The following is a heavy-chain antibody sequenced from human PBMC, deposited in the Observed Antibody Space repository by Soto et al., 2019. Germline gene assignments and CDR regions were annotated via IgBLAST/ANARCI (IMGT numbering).Heavy chain of an antibody. Sequence: GGSLRLSCAASGFPLSRYAMPWVRQAPGKGLEWVAVISYDGSNQYYADSVKGRFTISRDNSKNTLYLQMNSRRAEDTAVYYCARDPSRIVVFIEVYLDYWGQGTLVTVS. CDR2: ISYDGSNQ. J-gene: IGHJ4*02. CDR3: ARDPSRIVVFIEVYLDY. CDR1: GFPLSRYA. V-gene: IGHV3-30-3*01. D-gene: IGHD3-22*01.